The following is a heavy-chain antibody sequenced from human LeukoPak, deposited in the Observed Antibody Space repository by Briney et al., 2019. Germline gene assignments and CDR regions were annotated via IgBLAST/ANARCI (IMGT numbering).Heavy chain of an antibody. J-gene: IGHJ4*02. CDR1: GGTLSSYA. D-gene: IGHD3-3*01. CDR3: ARGYYDFWSGYRPFDS. V-gene: IGHV1-69*05. CDR2: IIPVFGTA. Sequence: SVKVSCKASGGTLSSYAISWVRQAPGQGLEWMGGIIPVFGTANYAQKFQGRVTITTDESTSTAYMELSSLRSEDTAVYYCARGYYDFWSGYRPFDSWGQGTLVTVSS.